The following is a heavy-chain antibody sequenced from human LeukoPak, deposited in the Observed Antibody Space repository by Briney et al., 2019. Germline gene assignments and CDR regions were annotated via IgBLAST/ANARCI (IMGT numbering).Heavy chain of an antibody. CDR2: INPNSGGT. Sequence: GASVKVSCKASGYTFTGYYMHWVRQAPGQGLEWMGWINPNSGGTNYAQKFQGRVTMTRDTSISTAYMELSRLRSDDTAVYYCARVRREGYCSSTSCWDAFDIWGQGTMVTVSS. D-gene: IGHD2-2*01. CDR1: GYTFTGYY. V-gene: IGHV1-2*02. J-gene: IGHJ3*02. CDR3: ARVRREGYCSSTSCWDAFDI.